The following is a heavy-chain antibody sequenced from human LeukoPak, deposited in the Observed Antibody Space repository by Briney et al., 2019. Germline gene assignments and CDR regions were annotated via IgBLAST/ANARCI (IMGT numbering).Heavy chain of an antibody. Sequence: SETLSLTCTVSGGSISSYYWSWIRQPAGKGLEWIGRIYTSGSTNYNPSLKSRVTMSVDTSKNQFSLKLSSVPAAATAVYYCAREGAYCSSTSCYVGEWGQGTLVTVSS. CDR2: IYTSGST. D-gene: IGHD2-2*01. V-gene: IGHV4-4*07. CDR1: GGSISSYY. J-gene: IGHJ4*02. CDR3: AREGAYCSSTSCYVGE.